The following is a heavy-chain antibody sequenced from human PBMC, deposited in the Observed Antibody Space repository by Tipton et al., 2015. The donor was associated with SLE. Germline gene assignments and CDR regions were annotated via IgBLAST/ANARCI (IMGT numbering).Heavy chain of an antibody. CDR1: GDSITSDY. D-gene: IGHD3-16*01. Sequence: TLSLTCTVSGDSITSDYWTWIRQPPGKGLEWIGYISYSGSTNYNPSVRSRVSISLDTSKNQFSLKVKSVTTADTAIYYCAKGNFFMVTFGGRDYAMDVWGQGTTVTVSS. J-gene: IGHJ6*02. CDR3: AKGNFFMVTFGGRDYAMDV. V-gene: IGHV4-59*01. CDR2: ISYSGST.